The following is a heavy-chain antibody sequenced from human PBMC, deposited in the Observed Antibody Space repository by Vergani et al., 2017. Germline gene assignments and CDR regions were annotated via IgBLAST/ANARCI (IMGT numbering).Heavy chain of an antibody. V-gene: IGHV4-61*02. CDR2: IYTSGST. D-gene: IGHD2-2*02. Sequence: QVQLQESDPGLVRPSQTLSLTCTVSGASISSGSYYWSWIRQPAGRGLEWIGRIYTSGSTDYNPSLQSRVPLSVDTSKNQFSLKLTSVTAADTAVYYCARVYSPDYCSNTNCYTFDYWGQGTLVTVSS. J-gene: IGHJ4*02. CDR1: GASISSGSYY. CDR3: ARVYSPDYCSNTNCYTFDY.